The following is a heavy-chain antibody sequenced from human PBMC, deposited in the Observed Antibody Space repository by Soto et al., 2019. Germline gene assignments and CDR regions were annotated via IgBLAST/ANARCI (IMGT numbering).Heavy chain of an antibody. J-gene: IGHJ1*01. Sequence: GGSLRLSCEASGFIFSNYDMYWVRQGPGKGLEWVALMRSDGSNKYYVDSVKGRFTISRDNSKSMLFLQMDSLRAEDTAVYYCARAHISSEISMPQTFHHWGPGTLVTVSS. V-gene: IGHV3-33*01. CDR1: GFIFSNYD. CDR3: ARAHISSEISMPQTFHH. D-gene: IGHD2-2*01. CDR2: MRSDGSNK.